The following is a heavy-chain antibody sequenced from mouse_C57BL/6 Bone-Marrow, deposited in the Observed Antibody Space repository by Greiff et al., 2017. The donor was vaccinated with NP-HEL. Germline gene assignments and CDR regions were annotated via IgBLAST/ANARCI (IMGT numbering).Heavy chain of an antibody. CDR2: IDPENGDT. J-gene: IGHJ1*03. CDR3: TTVIWDPSFDV. D-gene: IGHD4-1*01. V-gene: IGHV14-4*01. Sequence: EVQLQQSGAELVRPGASVKLSCTASGFNIKDDYMHWVKQRPEQGLEWIGWIDPENGDTEYASKFQGKATITDDRSSNTAYLQLSSLTSEDTAVYYCTTVIWDPSFDVWGTGTTVTVSS. CDR1: GFNIKDDY.